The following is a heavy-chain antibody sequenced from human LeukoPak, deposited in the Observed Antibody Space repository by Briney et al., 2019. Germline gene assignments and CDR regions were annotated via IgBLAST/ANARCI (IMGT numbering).Heavy chain of an antibody. D-gene: IGHD6-13*01. CDR3: TRDRHAGYSSSWSLDY. CDR1: GFTFGDFV. V-gene: IGHV3-49*04. Sequence: GGSLRLSCTASGFTFGDFVMSWVRQAPGKGLEWVGFIRSKAYGGTTEYAASVKGRFTISRDDSKSIAYLQMNSLKTEDTAVYYCTRDRHAGYSSSWSLDYWGQGPLVTVSS. J-gene: IGHJ4*02. CDR2: IRSKAYGGTT.